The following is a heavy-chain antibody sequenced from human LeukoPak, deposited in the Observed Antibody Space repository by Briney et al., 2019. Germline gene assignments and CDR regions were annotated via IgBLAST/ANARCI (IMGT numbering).Heavy chain of an antibody. Sequence: GGSLRLSCAASGFTVSSNYMSWVRQAPGKGLEWVSVIYSGGSTYYADSVKGRFTITRDNSKNTLYLQMNSLRAEDTAIYYCTRVGYIDEGIDYWGQGTLVTVSS. CDR1: GFTVSSNY. CDR2: IYSGGST. D-gene: IGHD5-24*01. V-gene: IGHV3-53*01. J-gene: IGHJ4*02. CDR3: TRVGYIDEGIDY.